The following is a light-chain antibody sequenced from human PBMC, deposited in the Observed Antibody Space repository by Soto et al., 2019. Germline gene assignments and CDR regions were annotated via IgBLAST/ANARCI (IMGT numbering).Light chain of an antibody. CDR1: QSVSSN. J-gene: IGKJ1*01. Sequence: EIVMTQSPATLSVSPGERATLSCRASQSVSSNLAWYQQKPGQAPRLLISAASTRATGIPARFSGSGSGTAFTLTISRLQSEDFAVYYCHQYNNWWTFGQGTKVEIK. V-gene: IGKV3-15*01. CDR2: AAS. CDR3: HQYNNWWT.